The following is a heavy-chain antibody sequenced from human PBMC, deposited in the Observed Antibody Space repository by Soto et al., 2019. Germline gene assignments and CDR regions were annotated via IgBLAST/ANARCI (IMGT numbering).Heavy chain of an antibody. J-gene: IGHJ6*02. V-gene: IGHV4-38-2*01. CDR2: LSRSGGT. CDR1: GYSISNIIY. Sequence: SETLSLTCDVSGYSISNIIYWGWIRRPPGKGLEWIGSLSRSGGTYRNPSLRSRVTISVDRSKNHFSLQLRSVTAADTAVYYCAAGTLPGTRFYGMDVWGPGTRVIVSS. D-gene: IGHD1-7*01. CDR3: AAGTLPGTRFYGMDV.